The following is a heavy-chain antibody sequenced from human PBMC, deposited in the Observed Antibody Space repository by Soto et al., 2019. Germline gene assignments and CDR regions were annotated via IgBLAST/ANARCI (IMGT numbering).Heavy chain of an antibody. Sequence: QITLKESGPTLVKPTQTLTLTCTFSGFSLSTSGVGVGWIRQPPGKALEWLALIYWDDDKRYSPFLKSRLTITKDTSKNQGVLTRTNMDPVDTATYYCAHRPAYGDYDYWGQGTLVTVSS. J-gene: IGHJ4*02. CDR1: GFSLSTSGVG. CDR3: AHRPAYGDYDY. D-gene: IGHD4-17*01. CDR2: IYWDDDK. V-gene: IGHV2-5*02.